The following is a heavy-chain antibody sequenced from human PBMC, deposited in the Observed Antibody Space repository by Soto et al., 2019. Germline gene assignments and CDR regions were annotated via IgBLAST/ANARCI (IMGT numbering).Heavy chain of an antibody. CDR1: GYTLTALF. D-gene: IGHD5-12*01. J-gene: IGHJ4*02. CDR3: ASWFTVATIRGEY. Sequence: AAVKVSCKVYGYTLTALFMHWVRRAPDKGLEWMGGFDPEDAETIYAPKFQGRVTMTKDTYTNTAYMELSSLRSEDTAVYYCASWFTVATIRGEYWGQGTLVTVSS. CDR2: FDPEDAET. V-gene: IGHV1-24*01.